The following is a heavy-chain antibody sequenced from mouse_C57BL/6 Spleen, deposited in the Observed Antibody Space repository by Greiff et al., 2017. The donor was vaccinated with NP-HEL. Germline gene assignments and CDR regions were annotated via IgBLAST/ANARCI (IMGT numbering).Heavy chain of an antibody. CDR3: ARRGLRRFPYAMDY. V-gene: IGHV1-18*01. CDR2: INPNNGGT. J-gene: IGHJ4*01. CDR1: GYTFTDYN. D-gene: IGHD2-4*01. Sequence: EVQLQQSGPELVKPGASVKIPCKASGYTFTDYNMDWVKQSHGKSLEWIGDINPNNGGTIYNQKFKGKATLTVDKSSSTAYMELRSLTSEDTAVYYCARRGLRRFPYAMDYWGQGTSVTVSS.